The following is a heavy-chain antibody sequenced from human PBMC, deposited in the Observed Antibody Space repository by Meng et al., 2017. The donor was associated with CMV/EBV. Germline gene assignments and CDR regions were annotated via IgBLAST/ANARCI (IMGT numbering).Heavy chain of an antibody. CDR1: GYSFNTHW. J-gene: IGHJ4*02. CDR3: ARRGSNWNYFES. V-gene: IGHV5-51*01. Sequence: GESLKISCQGSGYSFNTHWIAWMRQMPGKGLEWMGISNPGDSDTRYSPSFQGQVTISVDKSITTAYLQWTSLKTSDTAMYYCARRGSNWNYFESWGQGTLVTVSS. CDR2: SNPGDSDT. D-gene: IGHD1-1*01.